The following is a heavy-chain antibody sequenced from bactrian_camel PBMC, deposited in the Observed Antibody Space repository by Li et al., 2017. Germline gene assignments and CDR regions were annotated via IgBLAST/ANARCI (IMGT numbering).Heavy chain of an antibody. CDR1: GYTFSSYC. V-gene: IGHV3S9*01. J-gene: IGHJ6*01. Sequence: VESGGGSVQAGGSLRLSCVGSGYTFSSYCMGWFRQVPGLEREGIGSIDSDGITTYADSLKARFTISRDNAKSTLYLQMNNLKPEDTAMYYCAADRALDDDCYVGSLYTDFAYWGQGTQVTVS. CDR2: IDSDGIT. D-gene: IGHD3*01. CDR3: AADRALDDDCYVGSLYTDFAY.